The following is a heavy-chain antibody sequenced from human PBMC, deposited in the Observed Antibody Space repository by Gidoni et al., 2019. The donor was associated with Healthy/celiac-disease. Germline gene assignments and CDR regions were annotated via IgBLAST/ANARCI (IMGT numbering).Heavy chain of an antibody. V-gene: IGHV1-46*01. CDR3: ARVKGGPRGYGDY. Sequence: QVQLVQSGAEVKKPGASVKVSCKASGYTFPSYYMHWVRPAPGQGLEWMGIINPSGGSTSYAQKFQGRVNMTRDTSTSTVYMELSSLRSEDTAVYYCARVKGGPRGYGDYWGQGTLVTVSS. J-gene: IGHJ4*02. CDR2: INPSGGST. D-gene: IGHD1-1*01. CDR1: GYTFPSYY.